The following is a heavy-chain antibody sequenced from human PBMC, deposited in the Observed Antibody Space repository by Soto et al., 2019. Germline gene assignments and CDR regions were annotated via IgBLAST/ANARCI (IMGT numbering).Heavy chain of an antibody. CDR1: GFTFSSYG. CDR3: ARTMSLTGTYTYYYDSSGYSFDY. V-gene: IGHV3-30*03. D-gene: IGHD3-22*01. CDR2: ISYDGSNK. Sequence: GGSLRLSCAASGFTFSSYGMHWVRQAPGKGLEWVAVISYDGSNKYYADSVKGRFTISRDNSKNTLYLQMNSLRAEDTAVYYCARTMSLTGTYTYYYDSSGYSFDYWGQGTLVTVSS. J-gene: IGHJ4*02.